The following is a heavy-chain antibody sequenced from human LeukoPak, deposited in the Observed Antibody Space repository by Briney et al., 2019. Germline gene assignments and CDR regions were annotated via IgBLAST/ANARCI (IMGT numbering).Heavy chain of an antibody. CDR3: AKDPSGSSWYYFDY. CDR1: GFTFSSYA. V-gene: IGHV3-23*01. CDR2: ISGSGGST. Sequence: GGSLRLSCAASGFTFSSYAMSWVRQAPGKGLEWVSAISGSGGSTYYADSVKGRFTISRDNSKNTLYLQMNSLRAEDTALYYCAKDPSGSSWYYFDYWGQGTLVTVSS. D-gene: IGHD6-13*01. J-gene: IGHJ4*02.